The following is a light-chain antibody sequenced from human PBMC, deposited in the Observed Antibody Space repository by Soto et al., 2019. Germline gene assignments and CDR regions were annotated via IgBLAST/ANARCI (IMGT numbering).Light chain of an antibody. CDR1: SSNIGAGYD. Sequence: QSVLTQPPSVSGAPGQRVTISYTGSSSNIGAGYDVHWYQQLPGTAPKLLIYANNNRPSGVPDRFSGSKSGTSASLAITGLQAEDDADYYCQSYVGSLSGVLFGGGTKLTVL. CDR3: QSYVGSLSGVL. CDR2: ANN. V-gene: IGLV1-40*01. J-gene: IGLJ2*01.